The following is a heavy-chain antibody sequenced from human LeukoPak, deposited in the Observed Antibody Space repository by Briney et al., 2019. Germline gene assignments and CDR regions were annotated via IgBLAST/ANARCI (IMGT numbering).Heavy chain of an antibody. CDR3: ARDLSFSPDY. J-gene: IGHJ4*02. CDR2: VSPDGDFK. CDR1: GFTFRSSW. V-gene: IGHV3-74*01. Sequence: GGSLRLSCAASGFTFRSSWMHWVRQVPGKGLVWVSHVSPDGDFKDYADSVKGRFIISRDNAKTTLFLQMNRLRAEDTALYFCARDLSFSPDYWGQGTLVTVSS.